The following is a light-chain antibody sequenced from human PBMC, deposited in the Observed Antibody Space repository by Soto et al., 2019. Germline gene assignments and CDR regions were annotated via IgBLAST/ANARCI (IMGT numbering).Light chain of an antibody. CDR2: DAS. J-gene: IGKJ4*01. CDR1: QSISSQ. V-gene: IGKV3-11*01. Sequence: EIVLTQSPATLSLSPGERATLSCRASQSISSQLAWYQQKPGQAPRLLIYDASNRATGIPARFRGSGSGTDFTLTIAGLKPEDFAVYYCQQRGNWPSLTFGGGTKVEIK. CDR3: QQRGNWPSLT.